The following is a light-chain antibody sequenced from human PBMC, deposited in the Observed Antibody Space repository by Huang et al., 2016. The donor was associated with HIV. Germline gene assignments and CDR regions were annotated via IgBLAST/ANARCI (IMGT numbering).Light chain of an antibody. V-gene: IGKV3-15*01. CDR3: QQYNNWPPWT. Sequence: EIVMTQSPATLSVSPGERATLSCRASQSVSSDLAGYQQKLGQAPRLLIYGASTRTTGIPARCSGNGSGTEFTLTISSMQSEDFAVYYCQQYNNWPPWTFGQGTKVEIK. CDR1: QSVSSD. CDR2: GAS. J-gene: IGKJ1*01.